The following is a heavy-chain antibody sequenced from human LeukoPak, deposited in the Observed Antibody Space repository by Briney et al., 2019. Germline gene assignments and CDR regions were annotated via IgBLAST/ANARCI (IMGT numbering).Heavy chain of an antibody. D-gene: IGHD6-13*01. CDR1: GGTFSSYA. CDR3: ARVVGLTGYSSSWYSGYYYYMDV. Sequence: SVKVSCKASGGTFSSYAISRVRQAPGQGLEWMGGIIPIFGTTSYAQKFQDRVTITADKSTSTAYMELSSLRSEDTAVYYCARVVGLTGYSSSWYSGYYYYMDVWGKGTTVTVSS. V-gene: IGHV1-69*06. CDR2: IIPIFGTT. J-gene: IGHJ6*03.